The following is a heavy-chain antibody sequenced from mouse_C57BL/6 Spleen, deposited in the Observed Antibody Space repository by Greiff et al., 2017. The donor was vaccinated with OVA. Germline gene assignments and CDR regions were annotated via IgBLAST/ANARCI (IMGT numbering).Heavy chain of an antibody. CDR2: IYPSDSET. CDR3: ARSRSNLDY. CDR1: GYTFTSYW. V-gene: IGHV1-61*01. J-gene: IGHJ2*01. D-gene: IGHD2-5*01. Sequence: QVQLKQPGAELVRPGSSVKLSCKASGYTFTSYWMDWVKQRPGQGLEWIGNIYPSDSETHYNQKFKDKATLTVDKSSSTAYMQLSSLTSEDSAVYYCARSRSNLDYWGQGTTLTVSS.